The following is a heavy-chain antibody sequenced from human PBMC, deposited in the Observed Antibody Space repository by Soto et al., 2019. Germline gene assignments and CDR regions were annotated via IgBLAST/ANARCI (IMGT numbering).Heavy chain of an antibody. CDR1: GGSVSANSYY. J-gene: IGHJ6*02. Sequence: SETLSLTCTVSGGSVSANSYYWDWIRLPPGKGLQWVGHIYHTGIIQYNPSLKSRVTISVDTSKNQFSLKLSSVTAADTAVYYCARGGRDYYYGMDVWGQGTTVTVSS. CDR3: ARGGRDYYYGMDV. V-gene: IGHV4-61*05. CDR2: IYHTGII.